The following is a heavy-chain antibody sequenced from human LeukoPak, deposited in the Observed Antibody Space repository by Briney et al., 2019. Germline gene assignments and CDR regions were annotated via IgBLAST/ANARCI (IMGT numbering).Heavy chain of an antibody. CDR1: GFSLTTREMC. V-gene: IGHV2-70*11. CDR2: IDWDDDK. CDR3: ARTYSSRTFAILDY. J-gene: IGHJ4*02. Sequence: SGPTLVKPTQTLTLTCTFSGFSLTTREMCVSWIRQPPGKALEWLARIDWDDDKYYSTSLRTRLTISRDTSKNQVVLTMTNMDPVDAATYYCARTYSSRTFAILDYWGQGTLVTVSS. D-gene: IGHD6-13*01.